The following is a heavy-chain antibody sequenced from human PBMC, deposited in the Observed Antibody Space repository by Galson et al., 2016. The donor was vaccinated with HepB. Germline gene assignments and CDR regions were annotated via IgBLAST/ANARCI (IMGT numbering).Heavy chain of an antibody. Sequence: TLSLTCTVSGGSISSAGYYWSWIRQHPGKGLEWIGFIYYSGTTYYNASLKSRVTISVDTSKNQFSLKLSSVTAADTAVYHCARKGLGYSDGSFYYVDCLDPWGQGILVTVTS. J-gene: IGHJ5*02. V-gene: IGHV4-31*03. CDR3: ARKGLGYSDGSFYYVDCLDP. CDR1: GGSISSAGYY. CDR2: IYYSGTT. D-gene: IGHD3-22*01.